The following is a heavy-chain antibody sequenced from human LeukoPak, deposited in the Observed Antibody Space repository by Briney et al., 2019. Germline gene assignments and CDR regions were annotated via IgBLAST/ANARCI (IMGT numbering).Heavy chain of an antibody. CDR2: ISGSGGST. J-gene: IGHJ4*02. V-gene: IGHV3-23*01. CDR1: GFTFSSYG. CDR3: ARDGCSGGSCYSWYYFDY. Sequence: RPGGSLRLSCAASGFTFSSYGMSWVRQAPGKGLEWVSAISGSGGSTYYADSVKGRFTISRDNSKNTLSLQMNSLRAEDTAVYYCARDGCSGGSCYSWYYFDYWGQGTLVTVSS. D-gene: IGHD2-15*01.